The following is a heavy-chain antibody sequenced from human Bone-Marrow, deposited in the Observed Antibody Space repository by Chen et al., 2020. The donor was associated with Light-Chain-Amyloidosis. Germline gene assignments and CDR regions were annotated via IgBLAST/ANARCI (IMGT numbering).Heavy chain of an antibody. CDR1: GFTFSSYS. V-gene: IGHV3-21*01. D-gene: IGHD2-2*01. Sequence: EVQLVESGGGLVKPGGSLRLSCAASGFTFSSYSMNWVRQAPGKGLEWVSSISSSSSYIYYADSVKGRFTISRDNAKNSLYLQMNSLRADDTAVYYCAKWTGDIVVVPAAPYDYWGQGTLVTVSS. J-gene: IGHJ4*02. CDR2: ISSSSSYI. CDR3: AKWTGDIVVVPAAPYDY.